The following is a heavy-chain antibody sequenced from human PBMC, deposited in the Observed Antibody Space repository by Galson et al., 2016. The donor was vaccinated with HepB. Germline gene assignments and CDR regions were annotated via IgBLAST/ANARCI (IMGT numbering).Heavy chain of an antibody. Sequence: SLRLSCAVSGFAFNSYPMDWVRQAPGKGLEWVATISYDGTKTFHADSVKGRFTISRDNSKNFLYLQMSSLKVDDTAIYYCARESMASVGHWGQGTLVIVSS. CDR1: GFAFNSYP. D-gene: IGHD5-24*01. V-gene: IGHV3-30-3*01. CDR2: ISYDGTKT. J-gene: IGHJ4*02. CDR3: ARESMASVGH.